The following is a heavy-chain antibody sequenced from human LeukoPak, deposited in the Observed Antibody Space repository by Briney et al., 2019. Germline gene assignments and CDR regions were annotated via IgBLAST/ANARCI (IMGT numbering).Heavy chain of an antibody. V-gene: IGHV1-69*01. CDR3: ARDSRGYGYSSGLST. Sequence: SVKVSCKASGGTFSSYAISWVRQAPGQGLEWMGGIIPIFATANYAQKFQGRVTITADESTNTAYMELSSLRSEDTAVYYCARDSRGYGYSSGLSTWGQGTLVTVSS. D-gene: IGHD6-19*01. J-gene: IGHJ5*02. CDR1: GGTFSSYA. CDR2: IIPIFATA.